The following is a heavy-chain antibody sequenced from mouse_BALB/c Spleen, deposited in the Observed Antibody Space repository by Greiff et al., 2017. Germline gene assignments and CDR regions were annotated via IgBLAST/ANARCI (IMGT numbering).Heavy chain of an antibody. J-gene: IGHJ2*01. CDR2: IIDGGSNT. V-gene: IGHV5-4*02. CDR3: ARDWGFDY. Sequence: EVLLVESGGGLVKPGASLKLSCAASGFTFTGYCMHWVRQTPGKGLEWVATIIDGGSNTYYPDSVKGRFTISRDNAKNNLYLHMSSLKSEDTAMYYCARDWGFDYWGQGTTVTVSS. CDR1: GFTFTGYC.